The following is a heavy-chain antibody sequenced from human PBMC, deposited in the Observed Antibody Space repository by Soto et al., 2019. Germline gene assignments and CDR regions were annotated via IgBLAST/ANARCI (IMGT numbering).Heavy chain of an antibody. V-gene: IGHV3-23*01. D-gene: IGHD3-10*01. CDR3: AKHLWFGESVFDP. CDR1: GFTFSRYG. Sequence: EVPLLESGGGLVQPGGSLRLSCAGTGFTFSRYGMSWVRQAPGKGLEWVSTIRGSAGNANYADSVKGRFTISRDDSTNTVHLQMNSLRPDDTAVYYCAKHLWFGESVFDPWGQGTLVVVSS. J-gene: IGHJ5*02. CDR2: IRGSAGNA.